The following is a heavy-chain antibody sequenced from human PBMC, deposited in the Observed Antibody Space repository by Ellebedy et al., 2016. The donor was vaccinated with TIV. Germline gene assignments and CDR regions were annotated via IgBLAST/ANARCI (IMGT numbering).Heavy chain of an antibody. CDR2: INPNSGGT. Sequence: AASVKVSCKASGYTFTGYYMHWVRQAPGQGLEWMGWINPNSGGTNYAQKFQGRVTMTRDTSISTAYMELSRLRSDDTAVYYCARRLGLTAYGMDVWGQGTTVTVSS. D-gene: IGHD1-14*01. CDR3: ARRLGLTAYGMDV. V-gene: IGHV1-2*02. CDR1: GYTFTGYY. J-gene: IGHJ6*02.